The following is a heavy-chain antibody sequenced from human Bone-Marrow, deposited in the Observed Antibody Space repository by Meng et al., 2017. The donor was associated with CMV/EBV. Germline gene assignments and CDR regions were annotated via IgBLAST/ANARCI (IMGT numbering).Heavy chain of an antibody. V-gene: IGHV1-2*02. CDR3: ARDYSGGCMDAFDS. Sequence: ASVKVSCKASGYTFTGHYIHWVRQAPGQGLEWMGWINPNSGGTNHAQKFQGRVTMTRDTSISAAYMELSRLRSDDTAVYYCARDYSGGCMDAFDSWGQGTMVTVSS. J-gene: IGHJ3*02. CDR1: GYTFTGHY. D-gene: IGHD1-26*01. CDR2: INPNSGGT.